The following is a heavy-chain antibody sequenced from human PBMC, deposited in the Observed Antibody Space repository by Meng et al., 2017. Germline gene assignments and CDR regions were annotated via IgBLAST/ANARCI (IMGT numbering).Heavy chain of an antibody. CDR2: ISAYNGNT. D-gene: IGHD2-2*01. J-gene: IGHJ4*02. V-gene: IGHV1-18*01. CDR1: GYNFTSYG. CDR3: ARVGYCSSTSCHQIDY. Sequence: QVQLGHSGDEVKKPGASVKVSCKASGYNFTSYGISWVRQAPGQGLEWMGWISAYNGNTNYAQKLQGRVTMTTDTSTSTAYMELRSLRSDDTAVYYCARVGYCSSTSCHQIDYWCQGTLVTVSS.